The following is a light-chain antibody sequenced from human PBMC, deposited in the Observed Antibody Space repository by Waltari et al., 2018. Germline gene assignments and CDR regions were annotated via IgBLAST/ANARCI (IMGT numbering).Light chain of an antibody. J-gene: IGKJ2*01. CDR2: GAS. CDR1: QSQTKRY. V-gene: IGKV3-20*01. Sequence: VLTQSPDTVSLSQGATATLSCRASQSQTKRYLAWYQQKAGQAPRLLIYGASSRAAGIPYRFSGSGSGTDFTLTISRLEPEDSAVYYCQQYGSSVLYTFGQGTKLEIK. CDR3: QQYGSSVLYT.